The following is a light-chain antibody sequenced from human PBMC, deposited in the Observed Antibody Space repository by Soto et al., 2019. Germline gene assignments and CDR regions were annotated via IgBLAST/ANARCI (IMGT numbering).Light chain of an antibody. Sequence: DIHMTRSPSSLSASVGNMFTITCQASQNINNYLNWYQQKPGRAPKLLIYDASNLEAGVPSRLRGSASGTDFPFTISRLPPEDIATYYCQQYETLPTFGHGTRLEIK. V-gene: IGKV1-33*01. J-gene: IGKJ5*01. CDR1: QNINNY. CDR3: QQYETLPT. CDR2: DAS.